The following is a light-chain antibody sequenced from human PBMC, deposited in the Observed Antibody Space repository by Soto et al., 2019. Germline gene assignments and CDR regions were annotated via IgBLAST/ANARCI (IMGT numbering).Light chain of an antibody. V-gene: IGKV1-33*01. CDR1: QDISNY. CDR2: DAS. Sequence: DIQMTQSPSSLSASVGDRVTITCQASQDISNYLNWYQRKPGKAPKLLIYDASNLETGVPSRFSGSGSGTDFTFTINSLQPEDIATYYCEQYDTLPNTFGQGTKLEL. J-gene: IGKJ2*01. CDR3: EQYDTLPNT.